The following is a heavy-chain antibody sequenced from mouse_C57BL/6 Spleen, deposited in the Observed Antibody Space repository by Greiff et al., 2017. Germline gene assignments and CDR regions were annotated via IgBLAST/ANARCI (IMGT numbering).Heavy chain of an antibody. CDR2: IDPANGNT. J-gene: IGHJ3*01. Sequence: VQLQQSVAELVRPGASVKLSCTASGFNIKNTSMHWVKQRPEQGLEWIGRIDPANGNTTYAPKVQGKATITADTSSNTAYLQLSSLTSEDTAIYYCARDGYDAWFAYWGQGTLVTVSA. CDR1: GFNIKNTS. V-gene: IGHV14-3*01. CDR3: ARDGYDAWFAY. D-gene: IGHD2-2*01.